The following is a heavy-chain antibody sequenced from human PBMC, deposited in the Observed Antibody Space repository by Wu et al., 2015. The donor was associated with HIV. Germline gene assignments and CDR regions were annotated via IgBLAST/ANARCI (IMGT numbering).Heavy chain of an antibody. D-gene: IGHD3-22*01. CDR2: MNPNSGNT. Sequence: QVQLVQSETEMKKPGASLKVSCKASGYTFSAYDINWVRQAPGQGLEWVGWMNPNSGNTGYPQKFQGRVTMTRDTSISTAYMELSSLKSEDTAVYYCARGGILHYDSSGYMVYWGQGTLVTVSS. J-gene: IGHJ4*02. CDR3: ARGGILHYDSSGYMVY. V-gene: IGHV1-8*01. CDR1: GYTFSAYD.